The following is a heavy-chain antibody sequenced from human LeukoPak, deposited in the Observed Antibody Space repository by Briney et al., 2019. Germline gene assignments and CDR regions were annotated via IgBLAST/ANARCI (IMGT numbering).Heavy chain of an antibody. CDR1: GFTFVSYG. V-gene: IGHV3-30*02. D-gene: IGHD4-23*01. J-gene: IGHJ4*02. CDR3: AKDAHYLFGGKRDLYFDY. Sequence: PGGSLRLSCATSGFTFVSYGMHWVRQAPGKGLEWVTFIRYDGSDQAYADSVKGRFTISRDNSKNTFYLHMTGLRREDTAVYYCAKDAHYLFGGKRDLYFDYWGQGALVTVSS. CDR2: IRYDGSDQ.